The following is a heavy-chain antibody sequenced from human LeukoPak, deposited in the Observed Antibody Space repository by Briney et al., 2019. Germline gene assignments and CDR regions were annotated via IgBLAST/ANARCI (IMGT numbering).Heavy chain of an antibody. V-gene: IGHV3-7*01. CDR1: GFTFSSYW. CDR2: IKQDGSEK. D-gene: IGHD1-26*01. J-gene: IGHJ4*02. CDR3: ARFVGATPDYFDY. Sequence: GGSLRLSCAASGFTFSSYWMSWVRQAPGKGLEWVANIKQDGSEKYYVDSVKGRFTISRDNAKNSLYLQMNSLRAEDTAVYYCARFVGATPDYFDYWGQGTLVTVSS.